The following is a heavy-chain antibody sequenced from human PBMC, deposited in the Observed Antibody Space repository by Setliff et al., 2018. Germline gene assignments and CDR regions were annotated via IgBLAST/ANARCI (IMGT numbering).Heavy chain of an antibody. J-gene: IGHJ4*02. V-gene: IGHV4-38-2*01. CDR3: ARRGGYYLDL. CDR2: IYHSGST. Sequence: SETLSLTCAVSGYSISSGYYWGWIRQPPGKGLEWIGSIYHSGSTYYNPSLKSRVTISLDTSKNQFSLKLSSVTAADTAVYYCARRGGYYLDLWGQGMLVTVSS. D-gene: IGHD3-10*01. CDR1: GYSISSGYY.